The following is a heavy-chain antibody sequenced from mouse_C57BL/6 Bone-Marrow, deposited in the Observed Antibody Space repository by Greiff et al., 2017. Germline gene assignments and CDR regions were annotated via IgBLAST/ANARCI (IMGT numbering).Heavy chain of an antibody. CDR3: AIYGKNGAY. D-gene: IGHD2-1*01. Sequence: DVKLQESGPGLVKPSQSLSLTCSVTGYSITSGYYWNWIRQFPGNKLEWMGYISYDGSNNYNPSLKNRISITRDTSKNQFFLKLNSVTTEDTATCYCAIYGKNGAYWGQGTLVTVSA. V-gene: IGHV3-6*01. CDR1: GYSITSGYY. J-gene: IGHJ3*01. CDR2: ISYDGSN.